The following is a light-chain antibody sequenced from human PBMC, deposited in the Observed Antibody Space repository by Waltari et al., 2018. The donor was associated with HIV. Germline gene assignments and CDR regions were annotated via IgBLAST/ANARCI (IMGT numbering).Light chain of an antibody. J-gene: IGLJ1*01. CDR2: RND. CDR1: NSNIGRNY. CDR3: ASWDDGLRGHV. V-gene: IGLV1-47*01. Sequence: QPGLTQPPSLSGTPGQRLTIPCSGNNSNIGRNYEYWYRQVQGTAPSLLVDRNDQRPSGVVDRFSASRSGASASLVIGGLRVDDEGDYYCASWDDGLRGHVFGGGTTVSV.